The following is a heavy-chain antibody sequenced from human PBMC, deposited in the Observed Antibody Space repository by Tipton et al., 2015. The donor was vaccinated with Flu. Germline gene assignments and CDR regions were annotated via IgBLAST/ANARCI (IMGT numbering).Heavy chain of an antibody. Sequence: TLSLTCTVSGDSIINGAYYWSWIRQHPGKGLEWVGYIDYSGNTHYNPSLKSRASMSRDTSKNQFSLNLTSVTAADTAIYYCAREGVVGRGTIISGALSWGQGRRVAVSS. J-gene: IGHJ4*02. D-gene: IGHD3-10*01. CDR1: GDSIINGAYY. CDR2: IDYSGNT. V-gene: IGHV4-31*03. CDR3: AREGVVGRGTIISGALS.